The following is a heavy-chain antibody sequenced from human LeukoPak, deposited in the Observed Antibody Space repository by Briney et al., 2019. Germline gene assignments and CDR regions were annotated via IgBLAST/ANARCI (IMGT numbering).Heavy chain of an antibody. V-gene: IGHV3-23*01. CDR3: AKDIGSYYDY. J-gene: IGHJ4*02. CDR2: ISAGGGST. CDR1: GFTFSSYA. Sequence: GGSLRLSCAASGFTFSSYAMSWVRQAPGEGLEWVSAISAGGGSTYYADSVKGRFTISRDTSKNTLYLEINSLRAEDTAVYYCAKDIGSYYDYWGQGILVTVSS. D-gene: IGHD3-10*01.